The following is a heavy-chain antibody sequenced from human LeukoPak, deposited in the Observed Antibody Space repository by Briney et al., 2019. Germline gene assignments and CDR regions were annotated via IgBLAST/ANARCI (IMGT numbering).Heavy chain of an antibody. CDR1: GFTFSTYG. CDR3: AKGPEVRGVIVLLKTAEKGALDY. Sequence: GGSLRLSYAASGFTFSTYGMHWVRQAPGKGLEWVAFIRYDGSNKYYADSVKGRFTISRDNSKNTLYLQMSSLRAEDTAVYYCAKGPEVRGVIVLLKTAEKGALDYWGQGTLVTVSS. V-gene: IGHV3-30*02. J-gene: IGHJ4*02. D-gene: IGHD3-10*01. CDR2: IRYDGSNK.